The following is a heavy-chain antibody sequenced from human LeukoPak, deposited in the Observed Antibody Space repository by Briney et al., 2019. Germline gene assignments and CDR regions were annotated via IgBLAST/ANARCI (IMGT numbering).Heavy chain of an antibody. CDR1: GYTFTVYY. CDR3: ARGPQYGSDWNFRRVIDY. D-gene: IGHD6-19*01. V-gene: IGHV1-2*02. Sequence: ASVKVSCKVSGYTFTVYYMHWVRQAPGQGLEWMGWINPHSGGTSYAQKFQGRVTMTRDTSISTAYMELTRLTSDDTGVYYCARGPQYGSDWNFRRVIDYWGQGTLVTVSS. CDR2: INPHSGGT. J-gene: IGHJ4*02.